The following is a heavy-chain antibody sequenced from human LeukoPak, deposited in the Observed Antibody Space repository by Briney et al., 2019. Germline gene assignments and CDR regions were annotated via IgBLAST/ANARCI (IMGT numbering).Heavy chain of an antibody. J-gene: IGHJ5*02. CDR3: ARHLPGYSNTWPGP. Sequence: PSETLSLTCTVSGGSVSNGSYYWGWIRQPPGKGLEWIGSIYHSGSTYYNPSLKSRVTISVDTSKNQFSLKLRSVTAADTAVYYCARHLPGYSNTWPGPWGQRNLVPVSS. CDR2: IYHSGST. V-gene: IGHV4-39*01. D-gene: IGHD4-11*01. CDR1: GGSVSNGSYY.